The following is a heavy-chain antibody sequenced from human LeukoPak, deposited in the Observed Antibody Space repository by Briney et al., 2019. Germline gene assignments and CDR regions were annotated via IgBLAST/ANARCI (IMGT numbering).Heavy chain of an antibody. V-gene: IGHV3-33*01. J-gene: IGHJ6*02. CDR1: GFTFSSYG. D-gene: IGHD6-25*01. Sequence: PGGSLRLSCAASGFTFSSYGMHWVRQAPGKGLERVALIWYDGSIKYYADSVKGRFTISRDNSKNTLYLQMNSLRAEDTAVYYCARDRAGYYGMDVWGQGTTVTVSS. CDR2: IWYDGSIK. CDR3: ARDRAGYYGMDV.